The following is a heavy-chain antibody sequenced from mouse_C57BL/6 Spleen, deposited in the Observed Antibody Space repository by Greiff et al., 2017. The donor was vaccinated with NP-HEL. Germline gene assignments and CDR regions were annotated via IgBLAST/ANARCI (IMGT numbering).Heavy chain of an antibody. V-gene: IGHV5-17*01. J-gene: IGHJ4*01. CDR2: ISSGSSTI. Sequence: VQLKESGGGLVKPGGSLKLSCAASGFTFSDYGMHWVRQAPEKGLEWVAYISSGSSTIDYADTVKGRFTISRDNAKNTLFLQMTSLRSEDTAMYYCASGATVVAKTMDYWGQGTSVTVSS. CDR3: ASGATVVAKTMDY. D-gene: IGHD1-1*01. CDR1: GFTFSDYG.